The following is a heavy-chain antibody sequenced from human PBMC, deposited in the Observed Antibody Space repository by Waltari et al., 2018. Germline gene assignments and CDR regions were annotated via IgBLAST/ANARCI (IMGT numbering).Heavy chain of an antibody. D-gene: IGHD6-25*01. CDR1: GGSFSGYY. Sequence: QVQLQQWGAGLLKPSETLSLTCAVSGGSFSGYYWSWIRQPPGKGLEWIGEINHSGSTNYNPSLKSRVTISVDTSKNQFSLKLSSVTAADTAVYYCARGRPCFDYWGQGTLVTVSS. CDR3: ARGRPCFDY. CDR2: INHSGST. V-gene: IGHV4-34*01. J-gene: IGHJ4*02.